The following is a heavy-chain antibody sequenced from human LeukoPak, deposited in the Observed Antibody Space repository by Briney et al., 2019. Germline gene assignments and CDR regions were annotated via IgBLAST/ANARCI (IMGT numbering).Heavy chain of an antibody. V-gene: IGHV4-4*07. CDR3: TRQSGSPQLPSDF. Sequence: PSETLSLTCTVSGGSISTYSWNWIRQPAGRGLEWIGRIHTSGSTNCSPSLKSRITMSVDPSKNQFYLKMSSVTAADTAVYYCTRQSGSPQLPSDFWGQGTLVTVSS. CDR2: IHTSGST. J-gene: IGHJ4*02. CDR1: GGSISTYS. D-gene: IGHD1-26*01.